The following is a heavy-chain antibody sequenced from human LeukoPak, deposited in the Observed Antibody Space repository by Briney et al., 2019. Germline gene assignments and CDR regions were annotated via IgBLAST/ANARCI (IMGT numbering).Heavy chain of an antibody. Sequence: GGSLRLSCAASGFTFSSYAMSWVRQAPGKGLEWVSAISGSGGSTYYADSVKGRFTISRDNAKNSLYLQMNSLRAEDTAVYYCASIKRIYDFWSGYHVPHYFDYWGQGTLVTVSS. V-gene: IGHV3-23*01. CDR1: GFTFSSYA. CDR3: ASIKRIYDFWSGYHVPHYFDY. J-gene: IGHJ4*02. CDR2: ISGSGGST. D-gene: IGHD3-3*01.